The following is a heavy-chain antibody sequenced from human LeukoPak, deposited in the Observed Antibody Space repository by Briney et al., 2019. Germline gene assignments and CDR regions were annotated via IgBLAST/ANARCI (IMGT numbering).Heavy chain of an antibody. J-gene: IGHJ4*02. CDR3: AKDIRHSSSWYSNFGY. V-gene: IGHV3-9*01. D-gene: IGHD6-13*01. CDR2: ISWNSGSI. Sequence: GGSLRLSCAASGFTFDDYALHWVRQAPGKGLEWVSGISWNSGSIGYADSVKGRFTISRDNAKNSLYLQMNSLRAEDTALYYCAKDIRHSSSWYSNFGYWGQGTLVTVSS. CDR1: GFTFDDYA.